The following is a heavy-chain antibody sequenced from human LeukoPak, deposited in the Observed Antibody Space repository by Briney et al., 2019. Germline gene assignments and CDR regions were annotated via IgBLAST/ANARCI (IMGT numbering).Heavy chain of an antibody. J-gene: IGHJ4*02. CDR1: GYSFTSYW. D-gene: IGHD3-10*01. CDR3: ARRRMVRGVITTPDY. V-gene: IGHV5-51*01. Sequence: GESLKISCKGSGYSFTSYWIGWVRQMPGKGLEWMGIIYPADSDTRYSPSFQGQVTISADKSISTAYLQWSSLKASDTAMYYCARRRMVRGVITTPDYWGQGTLVTVSS. CDR2: IYPADSDT.